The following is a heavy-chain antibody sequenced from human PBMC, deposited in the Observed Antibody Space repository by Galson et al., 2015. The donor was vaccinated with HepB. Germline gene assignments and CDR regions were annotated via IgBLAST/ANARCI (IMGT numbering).Heavy chain of an antibody. CDR1: GFTFSSYA. CDR2: ISGRGGNT. J-gene: IGHJ6*02. V-gene: IGHV3-23*01. D-gene: IGHD6-13*01. CDR3: ARDYASSWYFNHYYGLDV. Sequence: SLRLSCAASGFTFSSYAMSWVRQAPGKGLEWVSSISGRGGNTYYADSVKGRFTISRDNSKNTLYLQMNSLRAEDTAVYYCARDYASSWYFNHYYGLDVWGQGTTVTVSS.